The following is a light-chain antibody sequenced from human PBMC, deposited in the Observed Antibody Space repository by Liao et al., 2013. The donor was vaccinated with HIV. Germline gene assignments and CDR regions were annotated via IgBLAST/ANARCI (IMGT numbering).Light chain of an antibody. CDR1: KLGDRY. J-gene: IGLJ2*01. CDR3: QAWDNFVL. V-gene: IGLV3-1*01. Sequence: SYELTQPPSVSVSPGQTASITCSGDKLGDRYACWYQQKPGQSPVLVIYQDVKRPSGIPERFSGSNSGNTATLTISGTQAMDEADYYCQAWDNFVLFGGGTKLTVL. CDR2: QDV.